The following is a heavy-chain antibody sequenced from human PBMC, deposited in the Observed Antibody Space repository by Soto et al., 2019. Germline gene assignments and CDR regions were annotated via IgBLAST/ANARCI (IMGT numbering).Heavy chain of an antibody. Sequence: GASVKVSCKASGGTFSSYAISWVRQAPGQGLEWMGGIIPIFGTANYAQKFQSRVTITADKSTSTAYMELSSLRSEDTAVYYCARDHSSSSFHYYYGMDVWGQGTTVTVSS. J-gene: IGHJ6*02. V-gene: IGHV1-69*06. D-gene: IGHD6-6*01. CDR1: GGTFSSYA. CDR3: ARDHSSSSFHYYYGMDV. CDR2: IIPIFGTA.